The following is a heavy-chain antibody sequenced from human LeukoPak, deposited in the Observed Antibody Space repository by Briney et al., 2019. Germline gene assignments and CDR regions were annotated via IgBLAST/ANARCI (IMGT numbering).Heavy chain of an antibody. Sequence: ASVKVSCKASGYTFTGYYMHWVRQATGQGLEWMGWMNPNSGNTDYAQKFQGRVTITRDTSINTAYMELSSLSSEDTAVYYCARTSKEWELYYYDYWGQGTLVTVSS. J-gene: IGHJ4*02. CDR2: MNPNSGNT. D-gene: IGHD1-26*01. CDR1: GYTFTGYY. CDR3: ARTSKEWELYYYDY. V-gene: IGHV1-8*03.